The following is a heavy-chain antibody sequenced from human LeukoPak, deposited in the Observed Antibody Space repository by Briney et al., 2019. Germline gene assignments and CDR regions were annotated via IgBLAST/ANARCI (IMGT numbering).Heavy chain of an antibody. CDR2: INPSGGST. V-gene: IGHV1-46*01. D-gene: IGHD6-13*01. CDR3: ARVAAAGTEFDY. Sequence: ASVMVSCKASGYTFTSYYMHWVRQAPGQGLEWMGIINPSGGSTSYAQKFQGRVTMTRDTSTSTVYMELSSLRSEDTAVYYCARVAAAGTEFDYWGQGTLVTVSS. J-gene: IGHJ4*02. CDR1: GYTFTSYY.